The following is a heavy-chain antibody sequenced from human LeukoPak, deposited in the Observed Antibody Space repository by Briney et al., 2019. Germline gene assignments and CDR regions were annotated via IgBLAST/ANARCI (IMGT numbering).Heavy chain of an antibody. CDR1: GFTFSDYD. D-gene: IGHD1-26*01. Sequence: GGSLRLSCAASGFTFSDYDMHWVRQAPGKGLEWVAVIWYDGNSKYYADSVKGRFTISRDNSKNTLYLQMDSLRAEDTAVYYCAKDVGKWESLHFFDYWGQGTLVTVSS. CDR3: AKDVGKWESLHFFDY. CDR2: IWYDGNSK. J-gene: IGHJ4*02. V-gene: IGHV3-33*06.